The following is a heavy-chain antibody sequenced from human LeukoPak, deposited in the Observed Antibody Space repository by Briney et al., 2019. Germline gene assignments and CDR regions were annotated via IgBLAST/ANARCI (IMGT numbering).Heavy chain of an antibody. J-gene: IGHJ3*02. Sequence: GGSLRLSCAASGFTFSSYSMNWVRQAPGKGLEWVSSISSSSSYIYYADSVKGRFTISRDNAKNSLYLQMNSLRAEDTAVYYCARDLLLEYSSSSCDGDAFDIWGQGTMVTVSS. D-gene: IGHD6-6*01. V-gene: IGHV3-21*01. CDR1: GFTFSSYS. CDR3: ARDLLLEYSSSSCDGDAFDI. CDR2: ISSSSSYI.